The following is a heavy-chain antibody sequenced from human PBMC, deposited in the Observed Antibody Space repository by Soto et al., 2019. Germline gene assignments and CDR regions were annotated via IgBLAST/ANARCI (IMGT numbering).Heavy chain of an antibody. V-gene: IGHV4-31*03. Sequence: QVQLQESGPGLVKPSQTLSLTCTVSGGSISSGGYYWSWIRQHPGKGLEWIGYIYYSGSTYHNTSLKSRVTISVDTSKNQFSLKLSSVTAADTAVYYCAASCVGCGGFNYYGMDVWGQGTTVTVSS. J-gene: IGHJ6*02. CDR3: AASCVGCGGFNYYGMDV. CDR2: IYYSGST. D-gene: IGHD2-21*01. CDR1: GGSISSGGYY.